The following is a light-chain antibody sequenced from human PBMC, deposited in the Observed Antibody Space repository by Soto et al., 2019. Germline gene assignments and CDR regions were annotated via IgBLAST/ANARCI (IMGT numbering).Light chain of an antibody. CDR2: RAS. V-gene: IGKV3-20*01. J-gene: IGKJ4*01. Sequence: PGEIATLSCRASQSVSSDYVAWYRQKPGQVPTVLIYRASTRATGIPDRFSGSGSGTDFTLTISRVEPEDFAVYYCQQYGSSPLTFGGGTKVDIK. CDR3: QQYGSSPLT. CDR1: QSVSSDY.